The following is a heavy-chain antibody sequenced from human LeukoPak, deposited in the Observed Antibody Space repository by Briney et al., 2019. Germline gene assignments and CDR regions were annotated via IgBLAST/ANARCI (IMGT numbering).Heavy chain of an antibody. D-gene: IGHD3-16*01. CDR2: IHTSGST. CDR3: ARRRTLGVSGGCCWFDP. CDR1: GGSISSYY. J-gene: IGHJ5*02. V-gene: IGHV4-4*09. Sequence: PSETLSLTCTVSGGSISSYYWSWIRQPPGKGLEWIGYIHTSGSTNYNPPLKSRVTISVDTSKNQFSLKLSAVTAADTAVYYCARRRTLGVSGGCCWFDPWGQGTLVTVSS.